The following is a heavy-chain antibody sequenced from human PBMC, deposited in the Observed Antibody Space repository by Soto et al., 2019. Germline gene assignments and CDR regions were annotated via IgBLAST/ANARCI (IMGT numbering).Heavy chain of an antibody. CDR3: ARASGSGWFDY. V-gene: IGHV3-33*01. CDR2: IWYDGSNK. J-gene: IGHJ4*02. D-gene: IGHD6-19*01. CDR1: GFTFSSYG. Sequence: GGSLRLSCAASGFTFSSYGMHWVRQAPGKGLEWVAVIWYDGSNKYYADSVKGRFTISRDNSKNTLYLQMNSLRAEDTAVYYCARASGSGWFDYWGQGTLVTVSS.